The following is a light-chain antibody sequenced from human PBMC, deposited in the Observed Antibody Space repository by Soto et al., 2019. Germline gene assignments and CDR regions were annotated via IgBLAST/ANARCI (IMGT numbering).Light chain of an antibody. CDR2: DAS. Sequence: EIVLTQSPATLSLSPGEIATLSCRASQSVSSYLAWYQQKPGQAPRLLIYDASNRATGIPARFSGSGSGTDFTLTISSLEPEDFAVYYCQQRRHVITFGQGTRREIK. V-gene: IGKV3-11*01. CDR1: QSVSSY. CDR3: QQRRHVIT. J-gene: IGKJ5*01.